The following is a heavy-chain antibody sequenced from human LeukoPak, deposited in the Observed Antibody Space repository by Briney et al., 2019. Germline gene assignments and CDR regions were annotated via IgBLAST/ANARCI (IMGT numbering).Heavy chain of an antibody. J-gene: IGHJ4*02. CDR3: ARQYGSGSAYTPVVDL. CDR1: GGSISSHYY. Sequence: SETLSLTCTVSGGSISSHYYWIWIRQPPGKGLEWIGRIYYSGSTYYNPSLKSRVTISVDTSKNQFSLKLISLTAAETAVYYCARQYGSGSAYTPVVDLWGQGTLVTVSS. D-gene: IGHD3-10*01. V-gene: IGHV4-39*01. CDR2: IYYSGST.